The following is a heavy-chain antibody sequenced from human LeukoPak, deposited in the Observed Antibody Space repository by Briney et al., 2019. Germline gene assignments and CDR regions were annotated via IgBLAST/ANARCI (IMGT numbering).Heavy chain of an antibody. Sequence: PSETLSLTCTVSGGSISSSYWSWIRQPPGKGLEWIGYIYYSGSTNYNPSLTSRVTISVDTSKTQFSLKLNSVTAADTAVYYCARDGFYDSSGYYYNWVFDYWGQGTLVTVSS. J-gene: IGHJ4*02. V-gene: IGHV4-59*12. CDR1: GGSISSSY. D-gene: IGHD3-22*01. CDR3: ARDGFYDSSGYYYNWVFDY. CDR2: IYYSGST.